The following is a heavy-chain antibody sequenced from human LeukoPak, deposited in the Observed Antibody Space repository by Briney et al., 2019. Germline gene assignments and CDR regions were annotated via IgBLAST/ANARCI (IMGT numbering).Heavy chain of an antibody. V-gene: IGHV3-21*01. Sequence: PGGSLRLSCAASGFTFSSYTMNWVRQAPGKGLEWVSSISSSSIVSPIISSSFNIFYADSMKGRFTISRDNAKNSLYLQMNSLRAEDTAVYYCARSTYDILTGYNLGYYYYGMDVWGQGTTVTVSS. CDR3: ARSTYDILTGYNLGYYYYGMDV. D-gene: IGHD3-9*01. CDR2: ISSSSIVSPIISSSFNI. CDR1: GFTFSSYT. J-gene: IGHJ6*02.